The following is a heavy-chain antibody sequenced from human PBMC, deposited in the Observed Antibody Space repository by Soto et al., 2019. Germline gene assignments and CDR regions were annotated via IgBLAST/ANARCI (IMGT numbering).Heavy chain of an antibody. V-gene: IGHV4-30-4*01. Sequence: SETLSLTCSVSGDSISNLDYFWAWIRQPPGQALEYIGYIYKSATTYYNPSFESRVAISVDTSKSQLSLNVTSVTAADTAVYFCARGRYCLTGRCFPNWFDSWGQGALLTVSS. J-gene: IGHJ5*01. CDR1: GDSISNLDYF. CDR3: ARGRYCLTGRCFPNWFDS. CDR2: IYKSATT. D-gene: IGHD7-27*01.